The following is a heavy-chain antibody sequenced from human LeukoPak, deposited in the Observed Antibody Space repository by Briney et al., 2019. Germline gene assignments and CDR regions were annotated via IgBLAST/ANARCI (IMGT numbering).Heavy chain of an antibody. CDR1: GFIFSSYS. CDR2: ISYDGSNK. Sequence: GGSLRLSCAASGFIFSSYSMNWVRQAPGKGLEWVAVISYDGSNKYYADSVKGRFTTSRDNSKNTLYLQMNSLRAEDTAVYYCAGVTTSWFDPWGQGTLVTVSS. CDR3: AGVTTSWFDP. J-gene: IGHJ5*02. V-gene: IGHV3-30*03. D-gene: IGHD4-17*01.